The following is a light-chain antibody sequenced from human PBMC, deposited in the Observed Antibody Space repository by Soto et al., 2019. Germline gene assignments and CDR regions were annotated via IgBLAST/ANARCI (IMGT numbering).Light chain of an antibody. J-gene: IGLJ2*01. CDR3: SSYAGSNNL. CDR2: EVA. CDR1: SSDVGGYDF. V-gene: IGLV2-8*01. Sequence: QSALTQPPSASGSPGQSVTISCTGTSSDVGGYDFVSWYQQHPGKAPKLILYEVAKRPSGVPDRLSGSKSGNTASLTVSGLQAEDEADYYCSSYAGSNNLFGGGTKLTVL.